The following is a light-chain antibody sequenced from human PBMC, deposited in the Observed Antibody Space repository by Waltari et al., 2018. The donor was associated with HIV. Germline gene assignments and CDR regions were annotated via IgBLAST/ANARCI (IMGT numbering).Light chain of an antibody. CDR1: GTNIANNG. Sequence: QSVLTQPPSVSATPGQKVTISCSGTGTNIANNGVSWYQLLPGTAPKLLIYDNNKRPSGIPDRFSGSKSGTSATLAITGLLTGDEADYYCGTWDNSLGAGVFGGGTTVTVL. CDR2: DNN. CDR3: GTWDNSLGAGV. J-gene: IGLJ2*01. V-gene: IGLV1-51*01.